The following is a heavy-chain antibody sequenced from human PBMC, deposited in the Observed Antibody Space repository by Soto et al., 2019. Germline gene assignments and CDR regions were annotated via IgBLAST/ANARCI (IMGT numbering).Heavy chain of an antibody. CDR1: GASISSGGHS. V-gene: IGHV4-30-2*01. J-gene: IGHJ4*02. Sequence: QVRLQESGPGLVKPSQTLSLTCAVSGASISSGGHSWTWIRQPPGEGLEWIGYFSHTGGTYYNPSLKSRVIISVDGSKNHLSLKLRSVTAADTAVYYCARLNGDPDSWGQGTLVTVSS. D-gene: IGHD2-8*01. CDR3: ARLNGDPDS. CDR2: FSHTGGT.